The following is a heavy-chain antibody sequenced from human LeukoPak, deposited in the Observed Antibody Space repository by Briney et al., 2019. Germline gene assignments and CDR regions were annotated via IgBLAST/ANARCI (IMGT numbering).Heavy chain of an antibody. CDR1: VGTFSSYA. Sequence: SVKVSCKASVGTFSSYAISWVRQAPGQGLEWMGGIIPIFGTANYAQKFQGRVTITTDESTGTAYMELSSLRSEDTAVYYCARVVHRGPLYYFDYWGQGTLVTVSS. V-gene: IGHV1-69*05. J-gene: IGHJ4*02. CDR2: IIPIFGTA. CDR3: ARVVHRGPLYYFDY. D-gene: IGHD2-15*01.